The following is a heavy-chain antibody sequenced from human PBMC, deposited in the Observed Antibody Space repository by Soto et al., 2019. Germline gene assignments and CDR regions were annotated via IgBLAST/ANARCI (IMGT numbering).Heavy chain of an antibody. CDR3: ARGGTMIVVVITEYFQH. CDR1: CGSFSGYY. D-gene: IGHD3-22*01. Sequence: LSLTCAVDCGSFSGYYWSLIRQPPGKGLEWIGEINHSGSTNYNPSLKSRVTISVDTSKNQFSLKLSSVTAADTAVYYCARGGTMIVVVITEYFQHWGQGTLVTVSA. CDR2: INHSGST. V-gene: IGHV4-34*01. J-gene: IGHJ1*01.